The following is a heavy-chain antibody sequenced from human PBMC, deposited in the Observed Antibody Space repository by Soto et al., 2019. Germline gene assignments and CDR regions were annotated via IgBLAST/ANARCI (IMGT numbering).Heavy chain of an antibody. D-gene: IGHD3-22*01. Sequence: PSETLSPTCAVYGGSFSGYYWSWIRPPPGKGLEWIGELNHSGSTNYNPSLKSRVTISVDTSKHQFSRKLSSVTAADTAVYYCARGGYYYDSSGYYYEPVDYWGQGTLVTVSS. CDR2: LNHSGST. J-gene: IGHJ4*02. CDR3: ARGGYYYDSSGYYYEPVDY. CDR1: GGSFSGYY. V-gene: IGHV4-34*01.